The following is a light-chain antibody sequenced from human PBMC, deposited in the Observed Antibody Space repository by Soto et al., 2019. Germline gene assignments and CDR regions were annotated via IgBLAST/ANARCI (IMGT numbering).Light chain of an antibody. V-gene: IGKV1-33*01. CDR2: GAS. Sequence: DIPMTQSPSSLSASVGDRVTITCQASQGISRELNWYQQKPGKAPELLIYGASNLQTGAPSRFSGSGSGTAYSLTISALQPEDVGTYYCQQYTSLPYTFGGGTKVEI. CDR1: QGISRE. CDR3: QQYTSLPYT. J-gene: IGKJ4*01.